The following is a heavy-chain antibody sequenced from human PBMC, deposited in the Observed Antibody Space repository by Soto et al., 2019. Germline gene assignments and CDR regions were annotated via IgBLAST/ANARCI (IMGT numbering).Heavy chain of an antibody. V-gene: IGHV1-8*01. CDR3: ARSVEWLASFDF. CDR1: GYTFTSYD. CDR2: MNPNSGNT. Sequence: ASVKVSCNASGYTFTSYDINWVRQATGQVLEWMGWMNPNSGNTGNAQKFQGRITMTRNTSISTAYMELSSLRSEDTAVYYCARSVEWLASFDFWGQGTLVTVS. D-gene: IGHD6-19*01. J-gene: IGHJ4*02.